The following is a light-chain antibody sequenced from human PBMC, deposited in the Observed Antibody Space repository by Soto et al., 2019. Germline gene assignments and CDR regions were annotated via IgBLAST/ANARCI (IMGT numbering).Light chain of an antibody. CDR2: QVS. V-gene: IGKV2-30*01. J-gene: IGKJ1*01. CDR1: QGLVYSDGNTF. CDR3: VQGTHWPWT. Sequence: DVVMTQSPLSLSVTLGQPASISCRSSQGLVYSDGNTFLNWFHQRPGQSPRRLIYQVSNRDSGVPDRLSGSGSGTDYTLPISRVEAEHVGIYYCVQGTHWPWTFGQGTKVEIK.